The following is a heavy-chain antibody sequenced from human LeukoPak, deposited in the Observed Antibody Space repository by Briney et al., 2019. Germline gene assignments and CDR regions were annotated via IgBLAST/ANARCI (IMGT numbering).Heavy chain of an antibody. CDR1: GYTFTGYH. CDR3: AREGRGDRGGYYKGY. V-gene: IGHV1-2*02. J-gene: IGHJ4*02. CDR2: INPNSGGT. D-gene: IGHD3-3*01. Sequence: GASVKVSCKASGYTFTGYHMHWVRQAPGQGLEWMGWINPNSGGTRHAQRLQGRVTMTSDTSISTAYMELSRLRPDDTAVYYCAREGRGDRGGYYKGYWGQGTLVTVSS.